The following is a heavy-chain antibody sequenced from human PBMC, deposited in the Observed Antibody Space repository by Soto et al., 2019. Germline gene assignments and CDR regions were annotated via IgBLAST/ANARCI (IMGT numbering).Heavy chain of an antibody. CDR1: GGTFSSYA. Sequence: AASVKVSCKASGGTFSSYAISWVRQAPGQGLEWMGGIIPIFGTANYAQKFQGRVTITADESTSTAYMELSSLRSEDTAVYYCAAGTYYYGSGSPLYGMDVWGQGTTVTVSS. D-gene: IGHD3-10*01. V-gene: IGHV1-69*13. CDR3: AAGTYYYGSGSPLYGMDV. J-gene: IGHJ6*02. CDR2: IIPIFGTA.